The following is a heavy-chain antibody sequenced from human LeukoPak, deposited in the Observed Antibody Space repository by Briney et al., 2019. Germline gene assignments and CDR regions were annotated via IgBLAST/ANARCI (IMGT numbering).Heavy chain of an antibody. J-gene: IGHJ4*02. CDR2: ISYDGSNK. CDR3: ARDLSALRYFDWLAEDY. D-gene: IGHD3-9*01. CDR1: GFTFSSYA. Sequence: QPGGSLGLSCAASGFTFSSYAMHWVRQAPGKGLEWVAVISYDGSNKYYADSVKGRFTISRDNSKNTLYLQMNSLRAEDTAVYYCARDLSALRYFDWLAEDYWGQGTLVTVSS. V-gene: IGHV3-30-3*01.